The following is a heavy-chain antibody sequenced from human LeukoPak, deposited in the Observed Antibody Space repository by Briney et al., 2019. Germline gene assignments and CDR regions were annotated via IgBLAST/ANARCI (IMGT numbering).Heavy chain of an antibody. Sequence: ASVNVSCKASGYTLTSYYMHWVRQAPGQGLEWMGIINPSGGSTSYAQKFQGRVTMTRDTSTSTVYMELSSLRSEDTAVYYCAREDCSGGSCYGYWGQGTLVTVSS. J-gene: IGHJ4*02. CDR3: AREDCSGGSCYGY. CDR1: GYTLTSYY. D-gene: IGHD2-15*01. V-gene: IGHV1-46*01. CDR2: INPSGGST.